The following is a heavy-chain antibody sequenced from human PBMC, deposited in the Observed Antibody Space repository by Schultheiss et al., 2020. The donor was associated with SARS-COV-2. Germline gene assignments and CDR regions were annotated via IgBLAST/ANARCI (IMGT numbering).Heavy chain of an antibody. Sequence: SVKVSCKASGFTFTSSAVQWVRQARGQRLEWIGWIVVGSGNTNYAQKFQGWVTMTRDTSASTAYMELSSLRSEDTAVYYCARSDTYNFWTASYYYGFDVWGQGTTVTVSS. CDR2: IVVGSGNT. J-gene: IGHJ6*02. CDR1: GFTFTSSA. D-gene: IGHD3/OR15-3a*01. V-gene: IGHV1-58*01. CDR3: ARSDTYNFWTASYYYGFDV.